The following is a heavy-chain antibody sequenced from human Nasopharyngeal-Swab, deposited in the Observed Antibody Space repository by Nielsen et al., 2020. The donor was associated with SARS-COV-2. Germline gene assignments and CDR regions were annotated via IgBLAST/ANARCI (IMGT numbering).Heavy chain of an antibody. CDR1: GFTFSSYG. V-gene: IGHV3-30*03. J-gene: IGHJ6*03. CDR2: ISYDGSNK. Sequence: GESLKISCAASGFTFSSYGMHWVRQAPGTGLEWVAVISYDGSNKYYADSVKGRFTISRDNSKNTVDLQMGTLSSEDMAVYYCARATLPSGAYYMDVWGKGTTVTVSS. D-gene: IGHD6-25*01. CDR3: ARATLPSGAYYMDV.